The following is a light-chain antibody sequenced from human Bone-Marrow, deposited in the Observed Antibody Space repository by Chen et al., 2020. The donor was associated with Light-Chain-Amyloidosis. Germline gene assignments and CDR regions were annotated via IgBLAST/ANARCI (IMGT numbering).Light chain of an antibody. CDR1: SSDVGGDNH. Sequence: QSALTQPASVSGSPGQSLTLSSPGTSSDVGGDNHVSWYQQHPAKAPKLMIYEVTNRPSWVPDRFSGAKSDNTASLTISGLQTEDEADYFCSSYTITNTLVFGSGTRVTVL. CDR2: EVT. J-gene: IGLJ1*01. V-gene: IGLV2-14*01. CDR3: SSYTITNTLV.